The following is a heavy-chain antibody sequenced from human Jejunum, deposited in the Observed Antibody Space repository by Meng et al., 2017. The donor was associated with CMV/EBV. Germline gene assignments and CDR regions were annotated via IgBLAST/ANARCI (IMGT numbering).Heavy chain of an antibody. CDR2: LYYSGNT. CDR1: NNYY. J-gene: IGHJ3*02. D-gene: IGHD2-2*01. V-gene: IGHV4-39*01. Sequence: NNYYGGWIRQPPEKGLEWIGNLYYSGNTYYTPSLKSRVTMSVDTSKKQFSLRLSSVTAADTAVYYCVRVLGYCSSTSCSVGAFDIWGQGTMVTVSS. CDR3: VRVLGYCSSTSCSVGAFDI.